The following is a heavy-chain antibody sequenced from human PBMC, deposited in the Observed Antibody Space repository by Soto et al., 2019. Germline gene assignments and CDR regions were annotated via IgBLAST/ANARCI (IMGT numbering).Heavy chain of an antibody. Sequence: SETLSLTCSVSGVSIRSYFWSWIRQPPGKGLEWIGYIYYTAETKLRPSLQSRGTISADPSRKQFSLTLTSVTAADTALYFCAGSKNMGVFFDYWGQGALVTVSS. J-gene: IGHJ4*02. V-gene: IGHV4-59*01. CDR3: AGSKNMGVFFDY. CDR2: IYYTAET. CDR1: GVSIRSYF. D-gene: IGHD3-10*01.